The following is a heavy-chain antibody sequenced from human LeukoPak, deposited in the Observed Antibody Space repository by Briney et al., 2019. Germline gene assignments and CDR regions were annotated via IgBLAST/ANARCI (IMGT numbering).Heavy chain of an antibody. J-gene: IGHJ4*02. CDR1: GYAFTGYY. D-gene: IGHD3-10*01. CDR2: MNSNSGDT. V-gene: IGHV1-2*02. CDR3: AAEGRGTYRLDY. Sequence: ASVKVSCKASGYAFTGYYMHWVRQAPGQGLEWMGCMNSNSGDTNYEQNFQGRVTMTRDTSINTAYMELGGLRSDDTAVYFCAAEGRGTYRLDYWGQGALVTVSS.